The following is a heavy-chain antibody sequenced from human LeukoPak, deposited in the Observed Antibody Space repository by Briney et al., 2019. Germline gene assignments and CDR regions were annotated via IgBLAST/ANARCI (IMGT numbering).Heavy chain of an antibody. Sequence: PGGSLRLSCAASGFTFSSYWMSWVRQAPGKGLEWVANIKQDGSEKYYVDSVKGRFTISRENAKNSLYLQMNSLRAEDTAVYYCARERHDYIWGTYRPVFDYWGQGTLVTVSS. CDR1: GFTFSSYW. D-gene: IGHD3-16*02. CDR3: ARERHDYIWGTYRPVFDY. CDR2: IKQDGSEK. V-gene: IGHV3-7*04. J-gene: IGHJ4*02.